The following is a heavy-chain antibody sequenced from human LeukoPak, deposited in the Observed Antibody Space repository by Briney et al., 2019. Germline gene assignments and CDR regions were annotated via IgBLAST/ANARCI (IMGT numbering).Heavy chain of an antibody. Sequence: PGGSLRLSCAASGFTFSSYGMHWVRQAPGKGLEWVAVISYDGSNKYYADSVKGRFTISRDNSKNTLYLQINSLRAEDTAVYYCAKGGWGYGSGSYDYWGQGTLVTVSS. J-gene: IGHJ4*02. CDR1: GFTFSSYG. CDR3: AKGGWGYGSGSYDY. D-gene: IGHD3-10*01. V-gene: IGHV3-30*18. CDR2: ISYDGSNK.